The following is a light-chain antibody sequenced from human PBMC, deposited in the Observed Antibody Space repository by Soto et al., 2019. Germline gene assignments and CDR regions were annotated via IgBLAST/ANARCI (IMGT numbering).Light chain of an antibody. J-gene: IGKJ2*01. CDR3: IQTLQAPSS. V-gene: IGKV2-28*01. Sequence: DIVMTQSPLSLPVTPGEPASISCRSSQSLRHHNGYNYLDWYLQKPGQSPQVLIYLGSNRASGVPDRVSGSGSGTVFTLKISRVEAADVGVSYCIQTLQAPSSFGQGTKLEIK. CDR1: QSLRHHNGYNY. CDR2: LGS.